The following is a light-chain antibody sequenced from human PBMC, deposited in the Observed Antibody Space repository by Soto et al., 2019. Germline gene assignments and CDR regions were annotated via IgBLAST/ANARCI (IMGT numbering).Light chain of an antibody. CDR1: QSVSSSY. J-gene: IGKJ2*01. CDR3: QQYGSSPPYT. V-gene: IGKV3-20*01. CDR2: GAS. Sequence: EIVLTQSPGTLSLSPGDRATISCRASQSVSSSYLAWYQQKPGQAPRLLIYGASSRATGIPDRFSGSGSGTDFTITISRLEPEDFSVYYFQQYGSSPPYTFGQGTKLEIK.